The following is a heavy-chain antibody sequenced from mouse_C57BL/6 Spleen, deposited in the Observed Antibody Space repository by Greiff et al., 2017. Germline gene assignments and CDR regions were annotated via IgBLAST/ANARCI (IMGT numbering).Heavy chain of an antibody. CDR3: ARRGTTVVAPTMDY. Sequence: QVQLQQPGAELVRPGTSVKLSCKASGYTFTSYWMHWVKQRPGQGLECIGVIDPSDSYTNYNQKFKGKATLTVDTSSSTAYMQLSSLTSEDSAVYYCARRGTTVVAPTMDYWGQGTSVTVSS. CDR2: IDPSDSYT. CDR1: GYTFTSYW. D-gene: IGHD1-1*01. J-gene: IGHJ4*01. V-gene: IGHV1-59*01.